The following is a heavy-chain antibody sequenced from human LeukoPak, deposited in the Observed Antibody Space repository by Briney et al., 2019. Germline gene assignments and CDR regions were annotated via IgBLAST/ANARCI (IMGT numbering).Heavy chain of an antibody. CDR3: AREIVVESN. V-gene: IGHV4-59*01. D-gene: IGHD3-22*01. J-gene: IGHJ4*02. CDR1: GGSISSYY. CDR2: IYYSGST. Sequence: PSETLSLTCTVSGGSISSYYWSWIRQPPGKGLEWIGYIYYSGSTNYNPSLKSRVTISVDTSKNQFSLKLSSVTAADTAVYYCAREIVVESNWGQGTLVTVSS.